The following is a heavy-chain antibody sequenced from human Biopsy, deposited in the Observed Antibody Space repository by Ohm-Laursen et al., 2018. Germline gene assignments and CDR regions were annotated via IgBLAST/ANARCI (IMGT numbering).Heavy chain of an antibody. Sequence: GTLSLTCAVSGGSISSFYWTWIRQPPGKGPEWIGDISDSGSTNYKPSLKSRVIISVDTSKNQFSLNLSSVTAADTAVYYCARRGSGGRSFDHWGQGTLVTVSS. J-gene: IGHJ4*02. D-gene: IGHD2-15*01. CDR1: GGSISSFY. CDR2: ISDSGST. V-gene: IGHV4-59*08. CDR3: ARRGSGGRSFDH.